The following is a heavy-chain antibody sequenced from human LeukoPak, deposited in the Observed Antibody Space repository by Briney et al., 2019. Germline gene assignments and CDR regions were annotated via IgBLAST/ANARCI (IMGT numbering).Heavy chain of an antibody. CDR1: GFTFSSYA. CDR3: GKTTTGYSSGRSPAWPVDY. D-gene: IGHD6-19*01. J-gene: IGHJ4*02. CDR2: IFGSGGSA. Sequence: GGSLRLSCTASGFTFSSYAMYWVRQAPGKGLEWVSGIFGSGGSAHYADSVKGRFTISRDNSQNAVYLQMNSLRAEDTAVYYCGKTTTGYSSGRSPAWPVDYWGQGTLVTVSS. V-gene: IGHV3-23*01.